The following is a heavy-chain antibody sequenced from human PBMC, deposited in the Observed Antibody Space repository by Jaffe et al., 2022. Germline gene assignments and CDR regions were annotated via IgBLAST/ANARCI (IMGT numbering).Heavy chain of an antibody. CDR2: IIPIFGTA. CDR1: GGTFSSYA. Sequence: QVQLVQSGAEVKKPGSSVKVSCKASGGTFSSYAISWVRQAPGQGLEWMGGIIPIFGTANYAQKFQGRVTITADESTSTAYMELSSLRSEDTAVYYCAREGPRGTTGPDAFDIWGQGTMVTVSS. V-gene: IGHV1-69*01. J-gene: IGHJ3*02. D-gene: IGHD1-1*01. CDR3: AREGPRGTTGPDAFDI.